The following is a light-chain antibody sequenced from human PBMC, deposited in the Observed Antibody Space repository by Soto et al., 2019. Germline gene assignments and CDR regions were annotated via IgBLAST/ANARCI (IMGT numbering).Light chain of an antibody. J-gene: IGKJ2*01. CDR2: MIS. Sequence: IVMTQTPLSSLVTVGQPASISCRSSQSLEYNDGNTYLSWLHQRPGQPPRLLIYMISNRFSGVPDRFSGSGAGTQFTLRISRVEPEDVGFYYCMQAAQVPLLSFGQGTKLEI. CDR3: MQAAQVPLLS. CDR1: QSLEYNDGNTY. V-gene: IGKV2-24*01.